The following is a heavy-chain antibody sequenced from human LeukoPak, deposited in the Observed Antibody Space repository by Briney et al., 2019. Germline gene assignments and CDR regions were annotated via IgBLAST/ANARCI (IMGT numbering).Heavy chain of an antibody. J-gene: IGHJ6*02. CDR2: VYYTGTT. CDR3: ARQSDPYYHYCLDF. CDR1: GGSLKNYY. V-gene: IGHV4-59*01. Sequence: PSETLSLTCALSGGSLKNYYWRCVRQPLGRGLEWIGYVYYTGTTSYNPSLKSRVTISVETSKNQFSLTLNSVTAADTAVYHCARQSDPYYHYCLDFWGQGTTVIVSS.